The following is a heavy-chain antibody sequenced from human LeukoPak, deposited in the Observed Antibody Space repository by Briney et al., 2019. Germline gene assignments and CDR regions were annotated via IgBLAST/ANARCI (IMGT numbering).Heavy chain of an antibody. CDR2: ISYDGSIN. V-gene: IGHV3-30*04. J-gene: IGHJ4*02. CDR3: ARGSYSSSWKTFDY. CDR1: VFTFSSYA. Sequence: GGALRLSCAASVFTFSSYAMHWVRQAPAKGLEWVALISYDGSINDYADSVKGRFTISRDNSKNTLYLQMNSLRADVTAMYSCARGSYSSSWKTFDYWGQGTLVTVSS. D-gene: IGHD6-13*01.